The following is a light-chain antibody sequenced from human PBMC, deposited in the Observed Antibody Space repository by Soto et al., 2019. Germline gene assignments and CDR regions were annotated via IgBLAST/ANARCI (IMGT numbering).Light chain of an antibody. V-gene: IGLV2-14*02. J-gene: IGLJ1*01. Sequence: QSALTQPASVSGSPGQSITISCTGTSSDVGSYNLVSWYQHHPGKAPKLMIYEGSKRPSGVSNRFSGSKSGNTASLTISGLQAEDEADYYCSSYAGSSNVFGTGTKVTVL. CDR2: EGS. CDR1: SSDVGSYNL. CDR3: SSYAGSSNV.